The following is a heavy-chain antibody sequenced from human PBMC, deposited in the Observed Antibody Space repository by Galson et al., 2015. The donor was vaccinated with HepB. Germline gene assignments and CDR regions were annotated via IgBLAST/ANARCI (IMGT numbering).Heavy chain of an antibody. Sequence: ETLSLTCTVSGYSISSGYYWGWIRQPPGKGLEWIGSIYHSGSTYYNPSLKSRVTISVDTSKNQFSLKLSSVTAADTAVYYCARVGLSGWYALVPYWGQGTLVTVSS. CDR2: IYHSGST. D-gene: IGHD6-19*01. CDR1: GYSISSGYY. V-gene: IGHV4-38-2*02. J-gene: IGHJ4*02. CDR3: ARVGLSGWYALVPY.